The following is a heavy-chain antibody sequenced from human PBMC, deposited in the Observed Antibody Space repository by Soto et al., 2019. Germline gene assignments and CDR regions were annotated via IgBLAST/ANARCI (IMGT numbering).Heavy chain of an antibody. D-gene: IGHD1-26*01. V-gene: IGHV3-73*01. CDR3: TRSGGSYSFGY. J-gene: IGHJ4*02. CDR1: GFTLSGSA. Sequence: AGESLKISCAASGFTLSGSAVHWVRQASGKGLEWVGRIRSKTHNYATDYIASVKGRFTMSRDDSNNTAYLQMNGLKTDDTAVYYCTRSGGSYSFGYWGQGTLVTVSS. CDR2: IRSKTHNYAT.